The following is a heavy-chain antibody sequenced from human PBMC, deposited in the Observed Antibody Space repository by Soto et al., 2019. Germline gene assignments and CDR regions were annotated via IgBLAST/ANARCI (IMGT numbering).Heavy chain of an antibody. CDR3: AKDTVLRFLECCKGEGMDV. CDR2: ISYDGSNK. D-gene: IGHD3-3*01. J-gene: IGHJ6*02. Sequence: PGGSLRLSCAASGFTFSSYGMHWVRQAPGKGLEWVAVISYDGSNKYYADSVKGRFTISRDNSKNTLYLQMNSLRAEDTAVYYCAKDTVLRFLECCKGEGMDVWGQGTTVTVSS. CDR1: GFTFSSYG. V-gene: IGHV3-30*18.